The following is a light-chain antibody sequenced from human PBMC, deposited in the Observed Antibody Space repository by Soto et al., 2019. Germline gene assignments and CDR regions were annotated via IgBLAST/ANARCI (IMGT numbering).Light chain of an antibody. V-gene: IGKV3-20*01. Sequence: EVVMTHSPATLSVSPGEGATLSCRASQGIGDTLAWYQHKPGQTPRLLIYGASSRATGIPDRFSGSGSGTDLTLTISGLEPEDFAVYYCQQYGSSPWTVGQGTKVDIK. J-gene: IGKJ1*01. CDR3: QQYGSSPWT. CDR2: GAS. CDR1: QGIGDT.